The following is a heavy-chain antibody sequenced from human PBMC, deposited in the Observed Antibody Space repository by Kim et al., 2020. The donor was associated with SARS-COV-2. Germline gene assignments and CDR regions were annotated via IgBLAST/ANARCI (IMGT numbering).Heavy chain of an antibody. CDR1: GFTFSSYA. CDR3: AKEPHCSGGSCYSSKWFDP. Sequence: GGSLRLSCAASGFTFSSYAMSWVRQAPGKGLEWVSAISGSGGSTYYADSVKGRFTISRDNSKITLYLQMNSLRAEDTAVYYCAKEPHCSGGSCYSSKWFDPWGQGTLVTVSS. CDR2: ISGSGGST. V-gene: IGHV3-23*01. J-gene: IGHJ5*02. D-gene: IGHD2-15*01.